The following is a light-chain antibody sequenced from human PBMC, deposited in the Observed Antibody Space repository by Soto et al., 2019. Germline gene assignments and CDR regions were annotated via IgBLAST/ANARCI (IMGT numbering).Light chain of an antibody. Sequence: QSVLTQPASVSGSPGQSITISCTGTSSDVGGYNYVSWYQQHPGKAPKLMIYEVSNRPSGVSNRFSGSKSGNTASLTISGLQAEAEADYYRSSYTSSSTRVFGTGTKVTVL. CDR2: EVS. J-gene: IGLJ1*01. CDR1: SSDVGGYNY. CDR3: SSYTSSSTRV. V-gene: IGLV2-14*01.